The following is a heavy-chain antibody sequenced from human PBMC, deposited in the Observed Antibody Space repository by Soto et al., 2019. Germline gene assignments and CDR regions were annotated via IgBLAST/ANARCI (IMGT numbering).Heavy chain of an antibody. V-gene: IGHV4-34*01. D-gene: IGHD3-10*01. CDR1: GGSFSGYY. CDR2: INHSGST. Sequence: SETLSLTCAVYGGSFSGYYWSWIRQPPGKGLEWIGEINHSGSTNYNPSLKSRVTISVDTSKNQFSLKLSSVTAADTAVYYCARGLNLNYYGSGSYGPHYYYYGMDVWGQGTTVT. CDR3: ARGLNLNYYGSGSYGPHYYYYGMDV. J-gene: IGHJ6*02.